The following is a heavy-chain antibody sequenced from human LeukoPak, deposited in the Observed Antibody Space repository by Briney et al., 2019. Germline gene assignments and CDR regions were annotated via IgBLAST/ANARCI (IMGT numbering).Heavy chain of an antibody. Sequence: ASVKVSCKASGYTFTSYAMNWVRQAPGQGLEWMGWINTNTGNPTYAQGFTGRFVFSLDTSVSTAYLQISSLKAEDTAVYYCASFGRFGESPDAFDIWGQGTMVTVSS. CDR3: ASFGRFGESPDAFDI. D-gene: IGHD3-10*01. V-gene: IGHV7-4-1*02. CDR2: INTNTGNP. J-gene: IGHJ3*02. CDR1: GYTFTSYA.